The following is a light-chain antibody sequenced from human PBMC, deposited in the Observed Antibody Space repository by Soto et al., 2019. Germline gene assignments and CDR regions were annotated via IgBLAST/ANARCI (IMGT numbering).Light chain of an antibody. J-gene: IGLJ2*01. Sequence: QSAQTQPASVSGSPGQSITISCTGTSSDVGGYNYVSWYQQHPGKAPKLMIYDVSNRPSGVSNRFSGSRSGNTASLTISGLQAEDEAHYYCSSYTGSTTLVIFGGGTKLTVL. CDR3: SSYTGSTTLVI. CDR1: SSDVGGYNY. CDR2: DVS. V-gene: IGLV2-14*03.